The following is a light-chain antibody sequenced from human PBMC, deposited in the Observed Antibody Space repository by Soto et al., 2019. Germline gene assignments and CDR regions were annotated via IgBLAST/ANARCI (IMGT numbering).Light chain of an antibody. J-gene: IGKJ3*01. CDR3: HQRTNWPAT. CDR2: DAS. V-gene: IGKV3-11*01. Sequence: EVVLTQSPATLSLSPGERATLSCRASQSVGVSLTWYQQKLGQAPRLLMSDASNRAAGIPARFSGSGSGTDCTLTISSLEPEDFAVYYCHQRTNWPATFGHGTKVDIK. CDR1: QSVGVS.